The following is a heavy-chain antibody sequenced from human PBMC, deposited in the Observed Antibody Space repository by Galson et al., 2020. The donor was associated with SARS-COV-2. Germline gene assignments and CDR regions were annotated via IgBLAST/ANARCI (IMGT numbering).Heavy chain of an antibody. CDR1: GYTFTSYD. D-gene: IGHD2-21*02. J-gene: IGHJ4*02. CDR2: INPNSGNT. V-gene: IGHV1-8*01. CDR3: ARGIGGNSNGY. Sequence: ASVKVSCKASGYTFTSYDINWVRQATGQGLEWVGWINPNSGNTGYAQKFQGRLTMTRDTSIGTAYMELGSLRSEDTAVYYCARGIGGNSNGYWGQGTLVTVSS.